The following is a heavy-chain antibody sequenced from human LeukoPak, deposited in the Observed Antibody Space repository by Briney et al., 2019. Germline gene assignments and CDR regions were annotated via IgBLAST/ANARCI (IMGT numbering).Heavy chain of an antibody. D-gene: IGHD4-23*01. CDR2: IYTSGST. CDR3: ARVFRGVVTPTYAFDI. J-gene: IGHJ3*02. V-gene: IGHV4-61*02. CDR1: GGSISSGSYY. Sequence: SQTLSLTCTVSGGSISSGSYYWSWIRQPAGKGLEWIGRIYTSGSTNHNPSLRSRVTISVDTSKNKFSLKLSSVTAADTGVYYCARVFRGVVTPTYAFDIGGQGTMVTVSS.